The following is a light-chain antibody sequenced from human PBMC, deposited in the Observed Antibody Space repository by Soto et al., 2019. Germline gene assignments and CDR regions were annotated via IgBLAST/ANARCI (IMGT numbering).Light chain of an antibody. CDR1: QYVGTR. V-gene: IGKV3-11*01. J-gene: IGKJ1*01. CDR3: HQRQSWPRT. Sequence: EMVLEQSPATLSSSPGETATLSCMASQYVGTRWAWYQHKPGQAPRLLIYYTSNRSTGIPARFSGSGSGTDFTLTINSLAPEYFAIYYCHQRQSWPRTFGQGTKVDI. CDR2: YTS.